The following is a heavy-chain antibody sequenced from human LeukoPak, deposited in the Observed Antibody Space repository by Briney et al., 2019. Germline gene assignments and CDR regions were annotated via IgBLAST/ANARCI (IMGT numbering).Heavy chain of an antibody. CDR2: ISSSGSTI. CDR1: GFTFSDYY. CDR3: ARERSRGHNWFDP. D-gene: IGHD3-3*01. Sequence: PGGSLRLSCAASGFTFSDYYMSWIRQAPGKGLEWVPYISSSGSTIYYADSVKGRFTISRDNSKNTLYLQMNSLRAEDTAVYYCARERSRGHNWFDPWGQGTLVTVSS. V-gene: IGHV3-11*04. J-gene: IGHJ5*02.